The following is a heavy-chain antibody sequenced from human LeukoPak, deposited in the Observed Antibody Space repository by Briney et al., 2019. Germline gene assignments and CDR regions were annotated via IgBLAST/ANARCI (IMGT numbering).Heavy chain of an antibody. V-gene: IGHV3-7*04. J-gene: IGHJ4*02. CDR2: IKEDGSAK. CDR1: GFTFSKSW. CDR3: AKDDDGYY. D-gene: IGHD3-3*01. Sequence: GGSLRLSCAASGFTFSKSWMRWVRQTPEKGLEWVANIKEDGSAKYYVDSVKGRFTISRDNGKNSLYLQMNSLRAEDTAVYYCAKDDDGYYWGQGILVTVSS.